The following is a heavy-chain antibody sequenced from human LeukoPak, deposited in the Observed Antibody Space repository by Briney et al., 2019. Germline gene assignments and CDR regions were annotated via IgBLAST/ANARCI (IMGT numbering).Heavy chain of an antibody. V-gene: IGHV1-18*04. CDR1: GYTFTSYG. J-gene: IGHJ4*02. D-gene: IGHD5-18*01. CDR2: ISAYNGNR. Sequence: ASVKVSCKASGYTFTSYGISWVRQAPGQGLEWMGWISAYNGNRNYAQKLQGRVTMTTDTSTSTAYMEPRSLRSDDTAVYYCARVEDVDTAMALTIHFDYWGQGTLVTVSS. CDR3: ARVEDVDTAMALTIHFDY.